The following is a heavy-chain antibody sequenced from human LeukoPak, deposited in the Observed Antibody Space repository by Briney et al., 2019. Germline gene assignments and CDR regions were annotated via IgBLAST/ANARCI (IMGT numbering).Heavy chain of an antibody. J-gene: IGHJ6*02. CDR1: GGSISSYY. Sequence: SETLSLTCTVSGGSISSYYWSWIRQPPGKGLEWIGYIYYSGSTNYNPSLKSRVAISVDTSKNQFSLKLSSVTAADTAVYYCARDLKPGPKPDTAMVSYYYYGMDVWGQGTTVTVSS. CDR3: ARDLKPGPKPDTAMVSYYYYGMDV. CDR2: IYYSGST. D-gene: IGHD5-18*01. V-gene: IGHV4-59*01.